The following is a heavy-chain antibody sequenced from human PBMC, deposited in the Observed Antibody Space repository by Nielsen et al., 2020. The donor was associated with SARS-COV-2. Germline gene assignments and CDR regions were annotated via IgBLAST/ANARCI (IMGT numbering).Heavy chain of an antibody. CDR2: ISWNSGSI. J-gene: IGHJ4*02. Sequence: GGSLRLSCAASGFTFDDYAMHWVRQAPGKGLEWVSGISWNSGSIGYADSVKGRFTISRDNAKNSLYLQMNSLRAEDTAVYYCARAGRVAGTFDYWGQGTLVTVSS. CDR3: ARAGRVAGTFDY. CDR1: GFTFDDYA. D-gene: IGHD6-19*01. V-gene: IGHV3-9*01.